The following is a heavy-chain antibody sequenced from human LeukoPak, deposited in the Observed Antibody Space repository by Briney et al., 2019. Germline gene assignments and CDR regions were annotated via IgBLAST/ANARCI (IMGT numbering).Heavy chain of an antibody. Sequence: TSETLSLTCTVSRDSISSDAFYWSWVRQHPGKGLEWISYIYYSGSTSYNPSLKSRPTISVDTSKNQFSLKLRSVTAADTAVYYCARGVSVYYDSSGYYYFDYWGQGTLVTVSS. CDR2: IYYSGST. CDR1: RDSISSDAFY. D-gene: IGHD3-22*01. CDR3: ARGVSVYYDSSGYYYFDY. J-gene: IGHJ4*02. V-gene: IGHV4-31*03.